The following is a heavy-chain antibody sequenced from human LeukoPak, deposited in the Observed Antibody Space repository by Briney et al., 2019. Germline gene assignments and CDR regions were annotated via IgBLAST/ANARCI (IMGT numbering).Heavy chain of an antibody. V-gene: IGHV3-23*01. CDR1: GFTFISDA. D-gene: IGHD2-15*01. J-gene: IGHJ4*02. CDR2: ISGSSGST. Sequence: GGSLRLSCAASGFTFISDAIGSVRQAPGKGLGWVSAISGSSGSTYDADSVNGRFTVSRDKSKNTLYLQMNRLRAEDTDVYYCAKSPYCSGGSCYFFVWHFDYWGEGTLVTLSS. CDR3: AKSPYCSGGSCYFFVWHFDY.